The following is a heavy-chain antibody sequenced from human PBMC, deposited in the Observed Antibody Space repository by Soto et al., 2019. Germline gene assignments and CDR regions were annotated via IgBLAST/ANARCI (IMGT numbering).Heavy chain of an antibody. J-gene: IGHJ6*02. D-gene: IGHD3-3*02. CDR2: LIPVFGSP. V-gene: IGHV1-69*01. CDR1: GGTFSKDA. CDR3: AGVLGYIFDLGKTRYSAMAV. Sequence: QVQLVQSGAEVKKPGSSVTVSCKTSGGTFSKDAINWVRQAPGQGLEWMGLLIPVFGSPIYAQKFQGRVRIPPDGPRGTDLRDLRGLISENTPVYYCAGVLGYIFDLGKTRYSAMAVWAQGTPVSVSS.